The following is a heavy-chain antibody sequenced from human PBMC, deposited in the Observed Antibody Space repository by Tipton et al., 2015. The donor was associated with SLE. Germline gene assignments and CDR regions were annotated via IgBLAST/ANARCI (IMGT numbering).Heavy chain of an antibody. Sequence: GSLRLSCVASGFTFSDYTINWVRQAPGKGLEWVSSIGGSSDYRYYADSVLGRFTISRDNAKNSLFLQMNSLKTGDTAVYYCVRDRSRDTRFDYWGQGTLVTVSS. V-gene: IGHV3-21*06. CDR3: VRDRSRDTRFDY. CDR1: GFTFSDYT. J-gene: IGHJ4*02. D-gene: IGHD3-10*01. CDR2: IGGSSDYR.